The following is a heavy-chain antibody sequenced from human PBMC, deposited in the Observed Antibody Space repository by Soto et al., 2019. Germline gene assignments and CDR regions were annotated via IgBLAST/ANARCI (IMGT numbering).Heavy chain of an antibody. CDR3: ARDVGAYGDYRYYYYYMDV. CDR2: ISSSSSTI. Sequence: GGSLRLSCAASGFTFSSYSMNWVRQAPGKGLEWVSYISSSSSTIYYADSVKGRFTISRDNAKNSLYLQMNSLRAEDTAVYYCARDVGAYGDYRYYYYYMDVWGKGTTVTVSS. CDR1: GFTFSSYS. J-gene: IGHJ6*03. V-gene: IGHV3-48*01. D-gene: IGHD4-17*01.